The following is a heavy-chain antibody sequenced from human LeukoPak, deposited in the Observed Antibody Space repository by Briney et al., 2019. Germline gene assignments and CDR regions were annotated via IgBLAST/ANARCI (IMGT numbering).Heavy chain of an antibody. D-gene: IGHD6-13*01. CDR3: ARDLPSSSWYSLFDY. Sequence: SVKVSCKASGYTFTGYYMHWVRQAPGQGLEWMGWINPNSGGTNYAQKFQGRVTMTRDTSISTAYMELSRLRSDDTAVYYCARDLPSSSWYSLFDYWGQGTLVTVSS. CDR1: GYTFTGYY. J-gene: IGHJ4*02. V-gene: IGHV1-2*02. CDR2: INPNSGGT.